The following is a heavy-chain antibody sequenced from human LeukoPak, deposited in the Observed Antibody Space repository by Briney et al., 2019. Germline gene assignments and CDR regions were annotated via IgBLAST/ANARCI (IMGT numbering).Heavy chain of an antibody. CDR2: IIPIFGTA. D-gene: IGHD2-2*01. CDR3: ARDRRGRYCSSISCYLGCFDP. CDR1: GGTFSSYA. Sequence: ASVKVSCKASGGTFSSYAISWVRQAPGQGLEWMGGIIPIFGTANYAQKFQGRVKITADESTSTAYTELSSLRSDDTAVYYCARDRRGRYCSSISCYLGCFDPWGQGTLVTVSS. J-gene: IGHJ5*02. V-gene: IGHV1-69*13.